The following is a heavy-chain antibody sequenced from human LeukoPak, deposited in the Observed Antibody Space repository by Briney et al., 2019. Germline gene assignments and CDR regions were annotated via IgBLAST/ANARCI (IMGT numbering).Heavy chain of an antibody. CDR3: ARGRGYSYGLFYY. V-gene: IGHV3-33*01. D-gene: IGHD5-18*01. CDR1: GFTFSSYG. J-gene: IGHJ4*02. Sequence: GGSLRLSCAASGFTFSSYGMHWVRQAPGKGLEWVAVIWYDGSNKYYADSVKGRFTISRDNSKNTLYLQMNSLRAEDTAVYYCARGRGYSYGLFYYWGQGTLVTVSS. CDR2: IWYDGSNK.